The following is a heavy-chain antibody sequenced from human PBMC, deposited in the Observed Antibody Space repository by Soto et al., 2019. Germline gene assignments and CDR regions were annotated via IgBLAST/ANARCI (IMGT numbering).Heavy chain of an antibody. J-gene: IGHJ5*02. CDR1: GYSFTSYW. D-gene: IGHD6-6*01. V-gene: IGHV5-51*01. CDR3: ARLIAARQNWFEP. CDR2: IYPGDSDT. Sequence: GESLQISCKGSGYSFTSYWIGCVRQMPGKGLEWMGIIYPGDSDTRYSPSFQGQVTISADKSISTAYLQWSSLKASDTAMYYCARLIAARQNWFEPWGQGTLVTVSS.